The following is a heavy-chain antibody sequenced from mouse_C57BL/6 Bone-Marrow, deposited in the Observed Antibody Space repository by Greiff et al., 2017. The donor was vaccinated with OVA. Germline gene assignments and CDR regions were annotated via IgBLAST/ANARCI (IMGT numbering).Heavy chain of an antibody. CDR2: IDPNSGGT. V-gene: IGHV1-72*01. CDR1: GYTFTSYW. CDR3: ARSAYYSKRYYAMDY. J-gene: IGHJ4*01. D-gene: IGHD2-5*01. Sequence: VKLVESGAELVKPGASVKLSCKASGYTFTSYWMHWVKQRPGRGLEWIGRIDPNSGGTKYNEKFKSKATLTVDKPSSTAYMQLSSLTSEDSAVYYCARSAYYSKRYYAMDYWGQGTSVTVSS.